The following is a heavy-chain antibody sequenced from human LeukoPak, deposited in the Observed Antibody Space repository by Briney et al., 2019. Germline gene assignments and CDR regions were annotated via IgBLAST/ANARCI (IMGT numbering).Heavy chain of an antibody. CDR2: IYYSGAT. D-gene: IGHD2-21*02. CDR3: AREGAYCGGDCYVDY. J-gene: IGHJ4*02. Sequence: SETLSLTCAVSGGSISSDGYYWSWIRQHPGKGLEWIGYIYYSGATYYNPSLKSRVTISVDTSKNQLSLKSSSVTAADTAVYYCAREGAYCGGDCYVDYWGQGALVTVSS. CDR1: GGSISSDGYY. V-gene: IGHV4-31*11.